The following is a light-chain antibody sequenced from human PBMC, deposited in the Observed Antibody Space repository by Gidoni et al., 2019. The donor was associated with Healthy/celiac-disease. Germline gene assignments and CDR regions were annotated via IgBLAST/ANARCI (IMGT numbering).Light chain of an antibody. CDR2: EFS. Sequence: QSPLTQPASVSMSPGQSIPIACTGTSSDVCGYNYVSWYQQNPGKAPKLMIDEFSNRPSGVSNRLSGSKSGNTASLTISGLQAEDEAYYYCSSYTSSSTLEVFGGGTKLTVL. J-gene: IGLJ2*01. CDR1: SSDVCGYNY. CDR3: SSYTSSSTLEV. V-gene: IGLV2-14*01.